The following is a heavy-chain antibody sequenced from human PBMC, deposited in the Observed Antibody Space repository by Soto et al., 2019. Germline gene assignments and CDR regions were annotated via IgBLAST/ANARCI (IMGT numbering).Heavy chain of an antibody. CDR2: IYYSGST. D-gene: IGHD6-13*01. CDR3: ARGSDPTQYSSSWYTRINWFEP. Sequence: PSETLSLTCTVSXGSISSGGYYWSWIRQHPGKGLEWIGYIYYSGSTNYNPSLKSRVTISVDTSKNQFSLKLSSVTAADTAVYYCARGSDPTQYSSSWYTRINWFEPWGQGTLVTVSS. J-gene: IGHJ5*02. V-gene: IGHV4-61*08. CDR1: XGSISSGGYY.